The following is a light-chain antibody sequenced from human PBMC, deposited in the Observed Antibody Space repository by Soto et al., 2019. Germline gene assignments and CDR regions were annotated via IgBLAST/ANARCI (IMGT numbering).Light chain of an antibody. V-gene: IGKV3-15*01. CDR3: QPYNNWLRT. J-gene: IGKJ1*01. Sequence: EIVMTQSPATLSVSPGERATLSCRASQSVSSNLAWYQQKPGQAPRLLIYGASTRATGIPARFSGSGSGTEFTLTISSLQPEDFAVYYCQPYNNWLRTFGQGTKVDIK. CDR1: QSVSSN. CDR2: GAS.